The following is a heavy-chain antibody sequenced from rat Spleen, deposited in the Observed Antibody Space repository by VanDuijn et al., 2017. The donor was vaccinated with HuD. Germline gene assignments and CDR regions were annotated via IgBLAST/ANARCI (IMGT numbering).Heavy chain of an antibody. Sequence: EVQLVESDGGLVQPGRSLKLSCAASGFTFSRSAMAWVRQAPTKGLEWVATISTSGSTYYRDSVKGRFTISRDNAKSTLSLQMDSLRSEDTATYYCTTHGARVSRFAYWGQGTLVTVSS. J-gene: IGHJ3*01. CDR2: ISTSGST. V-gene: IGHV5-29*01. CDR1: GFTFSRSA. D-gene: IGHD1-4*01. CDR3: TTHGARVSRFAY.